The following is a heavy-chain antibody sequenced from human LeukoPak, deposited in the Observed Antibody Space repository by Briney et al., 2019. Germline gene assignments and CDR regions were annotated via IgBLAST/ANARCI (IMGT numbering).Heavy chain of an antibody. D-gene: IGHD2-2*01. CDR2: IYYSGST. J-gene: IGHJ4*02. Sequence: SETLSLTYTVSGGSISSSSYYWGWIRQPPGKGLEWIGSIYYSGSTYYNPSLKSRVTLSVDTSKNQFSLKLSSVTAADTAVYYCASFAYQLLRGFDYWGQGTLVTVSS. CDR3: ASFAYQLLRGFDY. CDR1: GGSISSSSYY. V-gene: IGHV4-39*07.